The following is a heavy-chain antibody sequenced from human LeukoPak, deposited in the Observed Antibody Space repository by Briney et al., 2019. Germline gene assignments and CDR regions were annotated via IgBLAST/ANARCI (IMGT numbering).Heavy chain of an antibody. Sequence: GGSLRLSCAASGFTFSSYAMSWVRQAPGRGLEWFSAISGSGSSTHYGDSVKGRFTISRDNSRNTLYLQLNRLRAEDTAVYYCEKLLRGVIVPYFDYWGQGTLVTVSS. D-gene: IGHD3-10*01. V-gene: IGHV3-23*01. CDR3: EKLLRGVIVPYFDY. CDR2: ISGSGSST. J-gene: IGHJ4*02. CDR1: GFTFSSYA.